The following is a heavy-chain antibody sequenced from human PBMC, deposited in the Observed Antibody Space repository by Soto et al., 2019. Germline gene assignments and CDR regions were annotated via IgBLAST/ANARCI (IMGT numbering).Heavy chain of an antibody. D-gene: IGHD1-26*01. V-gene: IGHV4-59*01. J-gene: IGHJ6*02. CDR2: IYYSGST. CDR3: ARGEWEPIDYYYGMDV. CDR1: GGSISSYY. Sequence: SETLSLTCTVSGGSISSYYWSWIRQPPGKGLEWIGYIYYSGSTNYNPSLKSRVAISVDTSKNQFSLKLSSLTAEDTAVYYCARGEWEPIDYYYGMDVWGQGTTVTVSS.